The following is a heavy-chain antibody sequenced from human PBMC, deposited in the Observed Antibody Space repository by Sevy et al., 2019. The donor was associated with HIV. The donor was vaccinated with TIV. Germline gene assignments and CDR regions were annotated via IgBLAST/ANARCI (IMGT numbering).Heavy chain of an antibody. CDR1: EFRLSNYA. Sequence: GGSLRLSCVASEFRLSNYAMNWVRQAPGKGLEWVSGISGSGGSSYYADSVKGRFTISRDNPKNTLYLEMNSLRAEDTAMYYCAKDLYYDNSLFDYWGQGILVTVSS. CDR2: ISGSGGSS. J-gene: IGHJ4*02. D-gene: IGHD3-22*01. CDR3: AKDLYYDNSLFDY. V-gene: IGHV3-23*01.